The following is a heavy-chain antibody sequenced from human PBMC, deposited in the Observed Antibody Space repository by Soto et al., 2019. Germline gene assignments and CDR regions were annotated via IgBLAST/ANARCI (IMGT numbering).Heavy chain of an antibody. CDR2: IFRSGNT. D-gene: IGHD4-17*01. V-gene: IGHV4-4*02. CDR3: ERIGTVSLDF. Sequence: SETLSLTCTVSGGSISTGNWWTWVRQSPEKGLEWIGEIFRSGNTYYNPSFKSRVTISVDNSNNQFSLRLNSVTAADTAVYYCERIGTVSLDFWGPGTLVTVSS. J-gene: IGHJ4*02. CDR1: GGSISTGNW.